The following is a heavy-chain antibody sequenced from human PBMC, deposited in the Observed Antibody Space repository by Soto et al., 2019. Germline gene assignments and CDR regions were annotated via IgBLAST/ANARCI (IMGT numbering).Heavy chain of an antibody. CDR1: GFTFSSYA. Sequence: EVQLLESGGGLVQPGGSLRLSCAASGFTFSSYAMSWVRQAPGKGLEWVSAISGSGGSTYYADSVKGRFTISRDNSKNTLYLQMNSLRAEDTAVYYCAKVMSRFLEWLPNDAFDIWGQGTMVTVSS. CDR3: AKVMSRFLEWLPNDAFDI. CDR2: ISGSGGST. J-gene: IGHJ3*02. D-gene: IGHD3-3*01. V-gene: IGHV3-23*01.